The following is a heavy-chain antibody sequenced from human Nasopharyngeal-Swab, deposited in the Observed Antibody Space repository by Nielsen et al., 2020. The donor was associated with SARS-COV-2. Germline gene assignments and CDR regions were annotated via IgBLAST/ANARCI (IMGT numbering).Heavy chain of an antibody. CDR1: GFTFSSYM. CDR3: AKSAVAGTERIWYLYYHIDV. CDR2: IGNSGAGT. J-gene: IGHJ6*03. D-gene: IGHD6-19*01. Sequence: GESLKISCEASGFTFSSYMMTWVRQTAGKRLEWVASIGNSGAGTYHADSVKGRFTISRDNFKNTLYLEMKYLRAEETAVYFCAKSAVAGTERIWYLYYHIDVWGKGTSVTVSS. V-gene: IGHV3-23*01.